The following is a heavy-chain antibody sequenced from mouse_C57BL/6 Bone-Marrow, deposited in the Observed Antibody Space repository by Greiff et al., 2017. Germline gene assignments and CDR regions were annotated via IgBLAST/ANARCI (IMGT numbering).Heavy chain of an antibody. V-gene: IGHV1-19*01. Sequence: VQLQQSGPVLVKPGASVKMSCKASGYTFTDYYMNWVKQSHGKSLEWIGVINPYNGGTSSNQKFKGKATLTVDKSSSTAYMELNSLTSEDSAVYYCARAVPLYYAMDYWGQGTSVTVSS. CDR3: ARAVPLYYAMDY. D-gene: IGHD6-1*01. CDR2: INPYNGGT. J-gene: IGHJ4*01. CDR1: GYTFTDYY.